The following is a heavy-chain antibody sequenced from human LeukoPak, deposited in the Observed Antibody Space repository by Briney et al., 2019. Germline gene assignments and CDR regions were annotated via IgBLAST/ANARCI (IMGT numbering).Heavy chain of an antibody. Sequence: GGSLRLSCAASGFTFSSYSMNWVRQALGKGLEWVADIKEDGSEKSYVDSVKGRFTISRDNAKNSLSLQMNSLRAEDTALYYCAKDSRWATPWRGQIDNWGQGTLVTVSS. J-gene: IGHJ4*02. CDR2: IKEDGSEK. CDR3: AKDSRWATPWRGQIDN. D-gene: IGHD2-15*01. CDR1: GFTFSSYS. V-gene: IGHV3-7*03.